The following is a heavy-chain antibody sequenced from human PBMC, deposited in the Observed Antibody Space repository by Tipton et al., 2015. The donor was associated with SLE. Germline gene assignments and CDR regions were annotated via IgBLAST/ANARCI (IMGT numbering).Heavy chain of an antibody. J-gene: IGHJ5*02. CDR1: GFTFRSYW. D-gene: IGHD6-13*01. V-gene: IGHV3-74*01. Sequence: SLRLSCAASGFTFRSYWMHWVRQVPGKGLVWVSRIKSDGSSTSYADSVKGRFTISRDNAKNTLYLQMNSLRVEDTAVYYCARGAIAAAGTGWFDPWGQGTLVTVSS. CDR2: IKSDGSST. CDR3: ARGAIAAAGTGWFDP.